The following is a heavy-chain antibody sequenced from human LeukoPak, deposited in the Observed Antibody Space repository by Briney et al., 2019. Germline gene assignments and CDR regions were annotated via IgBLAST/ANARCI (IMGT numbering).Heavy chain of an antibody. CDR2: INHSGST. D-gene: IGHD1-26*01. Sequence: SETLSLTCAVYGGSFSGYYWSWIRQPPGKGLEWIGEINHSGSTNYNPSLKSRDTISVDTSKNQFSLKLSSVTAADTAVYYCARHSGGTYYVNFDPWGQGTLVTVSS. CDR3: ARHSGGTYYVNFDP. CDR1: GGSFSGYY. V-gene: IGHV4-34*01. J-gene: IGHJ5*02.